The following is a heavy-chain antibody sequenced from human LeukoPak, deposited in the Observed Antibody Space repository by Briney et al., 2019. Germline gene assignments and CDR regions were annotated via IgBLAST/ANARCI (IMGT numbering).Heavy chain of an antibody. D-gene: IGHD2-8*01. CDR1: GVSISSHY. V-gene: IGHV4-4*07. J-gene: IGHJ4*02. Sequence: SETLSLTCTVSGVSISSHYWSWIRQPAGKGLEWIGRIYTSGSTNYNPSLKSRVTISVDRSKNQFSLKLSSVTAADTAVYYCARVKGRYCTNGVCPFDYWGQGTLVTVSS. CDR2: IYTSGST. CDR3: ARVKGRYCTNGVCPFDY.